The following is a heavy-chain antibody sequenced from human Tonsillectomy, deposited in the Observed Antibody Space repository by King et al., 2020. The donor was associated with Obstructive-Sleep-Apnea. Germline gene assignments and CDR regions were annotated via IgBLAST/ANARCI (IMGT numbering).Heavy chain of an antibody. J-gene: IGHJ4*02. CDR3: ASDIVVVVAARNEMGFDY. CDR1: GGSISSSSYY. Sequence: QLQESGPGLVKPSETLSLTCTVSGGSISSSSYYWGWIRQPPGKGLEWIGSIYYSGSTYYNPSLKSRVTISVDTSKNQFSLKLSSVTAADTAVYYCASDIVVVVAARNEMGFDYWGQGTLVTVSS. D-gene: IGHD2-15*01. V-gene: IGHV4-39*07. CDR2: IYYSGST.